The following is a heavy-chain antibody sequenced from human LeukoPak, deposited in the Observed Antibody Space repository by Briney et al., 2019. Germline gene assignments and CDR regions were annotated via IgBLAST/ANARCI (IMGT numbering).Heavy chain of an antibody. J-gene: IGHJ6*02. CDR1: GFTFSTYS. Sequence: GGSLRLSCAASGFTFSTYSMNWVRQAPGKGLEWVSYISSSSSTMFYADSVKGRFTISRDNAKNSLFLQMNSLRDEDTAVYYCARTLPLTELRSHYYYGMDVWGQGTTVTVSS. V-gene: IGHV3-48*02. D-gene: IGHD3-3*01. CDR3: ARTLPLTELRSHYYYGMDV. CDR2: ISSSSSTM.